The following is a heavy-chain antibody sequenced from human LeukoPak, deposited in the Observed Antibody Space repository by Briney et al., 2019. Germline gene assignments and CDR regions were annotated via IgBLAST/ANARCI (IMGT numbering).Heavy chain of an antibody. CDR1: GFTFSSYW. CDR3: ARDVSGSYESVFDY. J-gene: IGHJ4*02. V-gene: IGHV3-7*01. D-gene: IGHD1-26*01. CDR2: IKEDGSEK. Sequence: PGGSLRLSCAASGFTFSSYWMSWVRQAPGKGLEWVANIKEDGSEKYYVDSVKGRFTISRDNAKNSVYLRMNSLRAEDTAVYYCARDVSGSYESVFDYWGQGTLVTVSS.